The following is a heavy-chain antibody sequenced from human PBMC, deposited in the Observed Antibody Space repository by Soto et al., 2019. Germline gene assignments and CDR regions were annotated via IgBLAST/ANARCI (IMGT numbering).Heavy chain of an antibody. CDR3: ARDGSTSWYSYDYRGMDV. CDR1: GFTFRTYC. D-gene: IGHD5-18*01. J-gene: IGHJ6*02. Sequence: EVQLVESGGGLVQPGGSLRLSCAASGFTFRTYCLSWVRQVPGKGLEWVANINLDGSEKNYVDSVKGRFTISRDNARNSLYLQRSSLRAEDTDLYSCARDGSTSWYSYDYRGMDVWGQGTTVTVSS. V-gene: IGHV3-7*05. CDR2: INLDGSEK.